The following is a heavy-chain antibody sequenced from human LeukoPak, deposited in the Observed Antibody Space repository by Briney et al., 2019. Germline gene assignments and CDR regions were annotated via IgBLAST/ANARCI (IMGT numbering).Heavy chain of an antibody. CDR2: IIPILGVA. Sequence: GASVKVSCKASGGTFSSYAISWVRQAPGQGLEWMGRIIPILGVANYAQKFQGRVTITADKSTSTAYMELSSLRAEDTAVYYCARDSSGQSYWGQGTLVTVSS. CDR1: GGTFSSYA. V-gene: IGHV1-69*04. J-gene: IGHJ4*02. CDR3: ARDSSGQSY. D-gene: IGHD3-22*01.